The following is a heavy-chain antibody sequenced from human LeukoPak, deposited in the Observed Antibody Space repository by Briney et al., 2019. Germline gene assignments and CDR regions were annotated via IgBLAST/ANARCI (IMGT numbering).Heavy chain of an antibody. J-gene: IGHJ4*01. V-gene: IGHV5-51*01. CDR1: GYSINSYW. CDR3: ARLMGSSQIAY. D-gene: IGHD6-6*01. Sequence: GESLKISCKGSGYSINSYWIGWVRQMPGKGLEWMGIIYPGDSDTRYSPSFQGQVIISAAKSISTAYLQWSSLKASDTAMYFCARLMGSSQIAYLGQGNLVTVTS. CDR2: IYPGDSDT.